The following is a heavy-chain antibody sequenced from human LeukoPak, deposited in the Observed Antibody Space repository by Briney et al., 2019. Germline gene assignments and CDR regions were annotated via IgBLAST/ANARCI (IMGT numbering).Heavy chain of an antibody. Sequence: GGSLRLSCATSGFIFNSDVMNWVRQAPGKGLEWVSSISGSGISTYYADSVKGRFTISSDISKNTVYLQMDSLRVEDTALYYCSQDQRYWGQGTLVTVSS. CDR1: GFIFNSDV. CDR3: SQDQRY. D-gene: IGHD3-9*01. J-gene: IGHJ4*02. V-gene: IGHV3-23*01. CDR2: ISGSGIST.